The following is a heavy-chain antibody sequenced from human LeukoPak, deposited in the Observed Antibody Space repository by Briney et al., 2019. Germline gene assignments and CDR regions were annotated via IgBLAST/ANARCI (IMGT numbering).Heavy chain of an antibody. D-gene: IGHD6-13*01. CDR3: VIKYSSSWFPLDY. V-gene: IGHV3-11*03. Sequence: GGSLRLSCAASGFIFSDYSMRWIRQAPGKGLEWVSYISSSSSYTNYADSVKGRFTISRDNAKNSLYLQMNSLRAEDTAVYYCVIKYSSSWFPLDYWGQGTLVTVSS. CDR2: ISSSSSYT. J-gene: IGHJ4*02. CDR1: GFIFSDYS.